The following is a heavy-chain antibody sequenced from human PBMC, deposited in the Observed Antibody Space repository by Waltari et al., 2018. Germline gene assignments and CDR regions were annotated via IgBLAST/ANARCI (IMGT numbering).Heavy chain of an antibody. D-gene: IGHD1-26*01. CDR2: MNPDGNDR. J-gene: IGHJ4*02. CDR1: GFTFNTNW. CDR3: ARVWKVGALFDY. Sequence: EVQLVESGGDLVQPGGSLRLSCAVSGFTFNTNWMTWVRQTPGKGREWLASMNPDGNDRRYGASVRGRFTISRDNAKNLLYLEMNNLQVEDTAVYYCARVWKVGALFDYCGQGTLVTVSS. V-gene: IGHV3-7*01.